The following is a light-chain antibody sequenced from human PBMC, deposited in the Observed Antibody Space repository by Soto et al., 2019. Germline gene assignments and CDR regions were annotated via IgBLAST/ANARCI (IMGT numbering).Light chain of an antibody. J-gene: IGLJ1*01. Sequence: QSALTQPASVSGSPGQSIAISCTGSSSDVGIYNYVSWYQQHPGKVPKLIIFEVSTRPSGVSNRFSGSKSGNTASLTISGLQADDEADYYCSSFTTSTTLYVFGTGTKVTVL. V-gene: IGLV2-14*01. CDR1: SSDVGIYNY. CDR3: SSFTTSTTLYV. CDR2: EVS.